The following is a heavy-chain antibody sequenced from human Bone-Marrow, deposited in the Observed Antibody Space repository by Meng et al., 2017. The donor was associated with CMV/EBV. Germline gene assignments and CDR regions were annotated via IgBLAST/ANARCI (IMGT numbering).Heavy chain of an antibody. V-gene: IGHV1-46*01. D-gene: IGHD1-7*01. CDR1: GYTFTSYD. CDR3: ARPAGTTGTDYGMDV. J-gene: IGHJ6*02. CDR2: INPSGGST. Sequence: ASVKVSCKASGYTFTSYDINWVRQATGQGLEWMGIINPSGGSTSYAQKFQGRVTMTRDTSTSTVYMELSSLRSEDTAVYYCARPAGTTGTDYGMDVWGQGTTVTVSS.